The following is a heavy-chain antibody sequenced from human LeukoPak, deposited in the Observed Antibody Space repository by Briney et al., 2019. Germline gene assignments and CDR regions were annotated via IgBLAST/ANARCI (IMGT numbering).Heavy chain of an antibody. J-gene: IGHJ1*01. CDR3: ASYCSSTSCYYYFQH. Sequence: SETLSLTCTVSGGSISSSSYYWGWIRQPPGKGLEWIGSIYYSGSTYYNPSLKSRVTISVDTSKNQFSLKLSSVTAADTAVYYCASYCSSTSCYYYFQHWDQGTLVTVSS. V-gene: IGHV4-39*07. D-gene: IGHD2-2*01. CDR1: GGSISSSSYY. CDR2: IYYSGST.